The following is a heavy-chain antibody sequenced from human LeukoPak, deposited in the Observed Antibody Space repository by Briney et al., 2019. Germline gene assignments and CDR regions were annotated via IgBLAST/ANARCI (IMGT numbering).Heavy chain of an antibody. CDR3: ARAGITKKASSYFDY. CDR2: ISAHNGNT. D-gene: IGHD3-10*01. CDR1: GYTFTNYG. V-gene: IGHV1-18*01. Sequence: GASVKVSCKASGYTFTNYGISWVRQAPGQGLEWMGWISAHNGNTNYAQQLQGRVTMTTNTSTSTAYMELRSLRSDDTAVYYCARAGITKKASSYFDYWGQGTLVTVSS. J-gene: IGHJ4*02.